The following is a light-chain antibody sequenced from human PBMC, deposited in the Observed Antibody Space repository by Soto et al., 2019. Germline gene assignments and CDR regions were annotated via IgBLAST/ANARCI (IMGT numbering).Light chain of an antibody. CDR3: QQYDISFTWT. V-gene: IGKV3-20*01. CDR2: GAS. J-gene: IGKJ1*01. Sequence: EIVLTQSPGTLSLSPGERATLSCRASQSISSSYLAWYQQKPGQAPRLLIYGASSRATGIPDRFSGSGSGTDFTLTISRLEPEDFAFYYCQQYDISFTWTFGQGTKVEIK. CDR1: QSISSSY.